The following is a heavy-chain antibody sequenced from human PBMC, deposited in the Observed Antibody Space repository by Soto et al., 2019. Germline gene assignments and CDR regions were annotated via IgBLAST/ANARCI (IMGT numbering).Heavy chain of an antibody. CDR2: ISGGGGT. CDR1: GFDCSTYW. V-gene: IGHV3-74*02. D-gene: IGHD3-10*01. J-gene: IGHJ4*02. CDR3: IRASGGAGPGEDF. Sequence: EVQLVESGGGLVQPGGSLRLSCAASGFDCSTYWMHWVRQAPGTGLVWVSRISGGGGTTYADSVEGRFTISRDNAKNILYLQMNSLTAEDTAMYYCIRASGGAGPGEDFWGQGTLVTVSS.